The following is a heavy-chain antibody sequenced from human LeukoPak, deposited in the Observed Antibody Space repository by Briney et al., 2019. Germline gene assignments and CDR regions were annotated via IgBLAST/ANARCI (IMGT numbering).Heavy chain of an antibody. CDR1: GFNLHDYT. D-gene: IGHD1-1*01. V-gene: IGHV3-43*01. Sequence: PGGSLRLSWETSGFNLHDYTMHWIRHPPGKGLEWVSLINWDGGSTFYADSVKGRFTISRDTSKNSLHLQMESLRPDDTALYYCAKDLGKVIAAAGTSGFDAWGRGTLVTVSS. J-gene: IGHJ4*01. CDR2: INWDGGST. CDR3: AKDLGKVIAAAGTSGFDA.